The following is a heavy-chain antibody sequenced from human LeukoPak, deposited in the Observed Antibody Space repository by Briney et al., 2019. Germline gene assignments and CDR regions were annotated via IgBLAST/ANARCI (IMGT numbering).Heavy chain of an antibody. V-gene: IGHV3-21*04. D-gene: IGHD6-13*01. CDR2: ISSSSSYI. Sequence: GGSLRLSCAASGFTFSSYSMNWVRQAPGKGLEWVSSISSSSSYIYYAGSVKGRFTISRDNSKNTLYLQMNSLRAEDTAVYYCAKDHSAAGPDDYYYYYGMDVWGQGTTVTVSS. J-gene: IGHJ6*02. CDR3: AKDHSAAGPDDYYYYYGMDV. CDR1: GFTFSSYS.